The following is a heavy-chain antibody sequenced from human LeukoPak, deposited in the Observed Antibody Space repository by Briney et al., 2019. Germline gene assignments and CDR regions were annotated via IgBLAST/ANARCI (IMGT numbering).Heavy chain of an antibody. CDR1: GFTFSSCA. V-gene: IGHV3-64D*08. Sequence: PGGSLRLSCSASGFTFSSCAMHWVRQAPGKGLEYVSGIRSNGGSTYYADSVKGRFTISRDNSKNILYLQMSSLRPEDTAVYYCAKAPVGATSYFVSWGQGTLVTVSS. CDR3: AKAPVGATSYFVS. J-gene: IGHJ4*02. CDR2: IRSNGGST. D-gene: IGHD1-26*01.